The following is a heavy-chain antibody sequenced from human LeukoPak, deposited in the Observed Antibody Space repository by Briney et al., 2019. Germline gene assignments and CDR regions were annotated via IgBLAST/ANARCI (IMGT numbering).Heavy chain of an antibody. Sequence: GGSLRLSCTASGFSFSGHWMHWARQLPGKGLVWVSRISPTGSTTSYADSVKGRFAVSRDNAKNTLYLQVNNLRAEDTAVYYCARGPNSNWSGLDFWGQGTLLTVSS. V-gene: IGHV3-74*01. J-gene: IGHJ4*02. CDR3: ARGPNSNWSGLDF. CDR2: ISPTGSTT. CDR1: GFSFSGHW. D-gene: IGHD6-6*01.